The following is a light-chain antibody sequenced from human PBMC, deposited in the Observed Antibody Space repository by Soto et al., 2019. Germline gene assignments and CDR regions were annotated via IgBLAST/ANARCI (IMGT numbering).Light chain of an antibody. CDR1: QTVSSGY. V-gene: IGKV3-20*01. CDR2: GAS. J-gene: IGKJ1*01. CDR3: QQYGSSPRT. Sequence: EVVLTQSRGTLSLSPGERATLSCRASQTVSSGYLAWYQQKPGQSPRPLIYGASSRATGIPARFSGSGSGTDFTLTLSRLEPEDFAVYYCQQYGSSPRTFGQGTKVEIK.